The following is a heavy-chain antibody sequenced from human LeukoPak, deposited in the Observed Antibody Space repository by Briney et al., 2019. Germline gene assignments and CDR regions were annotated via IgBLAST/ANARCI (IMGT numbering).Heavy chain of an antibody. Sequence: GRSLRLSCAASGFTFSNYAIHWVRQAPGKGLEWVAVISYDVSKKYYADSVKGRFTIPRDNAKNSLYLQMNSLRAEDTAVYYCARDPSSGWYLKGWFDPWGQGTLVAVSS. CDR2: ISYDVSKK. V-gene: IGHV3-30*04. D-gene: IGHD6-19*01. CDR1: GFTFSNYA. J-gene: IGHJ5*02. CDR3: ARDPSSGWYLKGWFDP.